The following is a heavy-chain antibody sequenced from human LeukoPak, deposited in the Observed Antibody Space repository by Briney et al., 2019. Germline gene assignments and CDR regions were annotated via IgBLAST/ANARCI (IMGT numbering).Heavy chain of an antibody. J-gene: IGHJ4*02. V-gene: IGHV3-30-3*01. D-gene: IGHD1/OR15-1a*01. CDR2: ISYDGSDK. CDR1: GFTFSHYS. CDR3: ARDLANSYLFGY. Sequence: GGSLGLSCAASGFTFSHYSMHWVRQAPGKGLEWVAVISYDGSDKSYADSVKGRFTVSRDNSKNTLYLQMNSLRAEDTAVYSCARDLANSYLFGYWGQGTLVSVSS.